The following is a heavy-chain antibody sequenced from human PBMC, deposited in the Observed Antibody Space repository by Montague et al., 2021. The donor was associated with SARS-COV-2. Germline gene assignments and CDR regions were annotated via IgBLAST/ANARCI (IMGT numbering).Heavy chain of an antibody. CDR2: IYYSGST. V-gene: IGHV4-59*08. CDR1: GGSISSYY. CDR3: ARGVGMDV. J-gene: IGHJ6*02. Sequence: SETLSPTCTVSGGSISSYYWSWIRQPPGKGLEWIGYIYYSGSTNYNPSLKSRVTISVDTSKNQFSLKLSSVTAADTAVYYCARGVGMDVWGQGTTVTVSS.